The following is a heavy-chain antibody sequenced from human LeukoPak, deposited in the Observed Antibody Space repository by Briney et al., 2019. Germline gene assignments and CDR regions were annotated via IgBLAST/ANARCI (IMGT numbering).Heavy chain of an antibody. CDR3: ARGAYGIRSLFV. CDR1: GGSISSISSNNYH. Sequence: PSETLSLTCIVSGGSISSISSNNYHWGWIRQPPGKGLEWIGEINHSGSTNYNPSLKSRDTISVDTSKNQFSLKLSSVTAADTAVYYCARGAYGIRSLFVWGQGTTVTVSS. V-gene: IGHV4-39*07. CDR2: INHSGST. D-gene: IGHD4-17*01. J-gene: IGHJ6*02.